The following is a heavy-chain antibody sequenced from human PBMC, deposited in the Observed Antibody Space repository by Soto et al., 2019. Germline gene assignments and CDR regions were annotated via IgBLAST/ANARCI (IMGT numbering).Heavy chain of an antibody. D-gene: IGHD2-2*01. CDR1: GGSISSGGYY. Sequence: QVQLQESGPGLVKPSQTLSLTCTVSGGSISSGGYYWSWIRQHPGKGLEWIGYIYYSGSTYYNPSLKSRVTISVETSKNQFSLKLSSVTAADTAVYYCARDRSRYCSSTSCYYYYGMDVWGQGTTVTVSS. CDR3: ARDRSRYCSSTSCYYYYGMDV. CDR2: IYYSGST. V-gene: IGHV4-31*03. J-gene: IGHJ6*02.